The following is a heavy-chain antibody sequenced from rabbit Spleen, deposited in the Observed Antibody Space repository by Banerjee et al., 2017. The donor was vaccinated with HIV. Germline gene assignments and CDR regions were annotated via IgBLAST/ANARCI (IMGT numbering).Heavy chain of an antibody. V-gene: IGHV1S45*01. J-gene: IGHJ6*01. CDR1: GFDFSSSYW. CDR3: ARIDNGWDL. D-gene: IGHD3-1*01. CDR2: IWPGTGGAT. Sequence: QQQLVESGGGLVQPEGSLTLTCKASGFDFSSSYWICWVRQAPGKGLEWIACIWPGTGGATDYATWAKGRFTISKTSSTTVTLQMTSLTAADTATYFCARIDNGWDLWGPGTLVTVS.